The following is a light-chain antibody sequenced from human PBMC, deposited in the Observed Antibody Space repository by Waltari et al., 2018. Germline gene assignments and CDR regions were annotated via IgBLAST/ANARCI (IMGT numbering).Light chain of an antibody. J-gene: IGKJ2*01. CDR3: QQYYSTPYT. CDR2: WAS. CDR1: QSVLYSSNNQNY. V-gene: IGKV4-1*01. Sequence: DIVMTQSPDSLAVSLGERATINCKSSQSVLYSSNNQNYLAWYQQKPGQLPKLLIYWASTRESGVPDRFSGSGSGTHFTLTISSLQAEDVAVYYCQQYYSTPYTFGQGTKLEIK.